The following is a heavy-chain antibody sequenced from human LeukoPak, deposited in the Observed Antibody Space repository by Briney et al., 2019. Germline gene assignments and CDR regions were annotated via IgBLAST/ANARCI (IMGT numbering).Heavy chain of an antibody. J-gene: IGHJ4*02. Sequence: PSETLSLTCAVYGGSFSGYYWSWIRQPPGKGLEWIGYIYYSGSTNYNPSLKSRVTISVDTSKNQFSLKLSSVTAADTAVYYCARRSLTGDFDYWGQGTLVTVSS. V-gene: IGHV4-59*08. CDR3: ARRSLTGDFDY. CDR1: GGSFSGYY. CDR2: IYYSGST. D-gene: IGHD7-27*01.